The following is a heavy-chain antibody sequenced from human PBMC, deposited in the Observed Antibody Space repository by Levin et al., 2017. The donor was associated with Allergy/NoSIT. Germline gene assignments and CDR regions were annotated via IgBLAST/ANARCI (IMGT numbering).Heavy chain of an antibody. CDR1: GYTFTGYY. Sequence: GESLKISCKASGYTFTGYYMHWVRQAPGQGLEWMGWINPNSGGTNYAQKFQGRVTMTRDTSISTAYMELSRLRSDDTAVYYCARDIGIAAAVERFDPWGQGTLVTVSS. D-gene: IGHD6-13*01. V-gene: IGHV1-2*02. J-gene: IGHJ5*02. CDR3: ARDIGIAAAVERFDP. CDR2: INPNSGGT.